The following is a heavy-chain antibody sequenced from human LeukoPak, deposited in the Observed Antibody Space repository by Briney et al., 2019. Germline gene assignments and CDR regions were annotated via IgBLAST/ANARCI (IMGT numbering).Heavy chain of an antibody. CDR2: IYYSGST. D-gene: IGHD6-19*01. CDR3: ASMKRGWVDY. Sequence: SETLSLTCTVSGGSISSSNYYWGWIRQPPGKGLEWIGSIYYSGSTYYSPSLKSRVTISVDTSKNQFSLKLSSVTAADTAVYYCASMKRGWVDYWGQGTLVTVSS. CDR1: GGSISSSNYY. J-gene: IGHJ4*02. V-gene: IGHV4-39*07.